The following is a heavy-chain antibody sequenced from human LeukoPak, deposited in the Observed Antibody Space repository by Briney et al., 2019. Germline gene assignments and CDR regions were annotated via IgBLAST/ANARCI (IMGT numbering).Heavy chain of an antibody. J-gene: IGHJ4*02. CDR3: ASSGWYSYYFDY. Sequence: GASVKVSCKASGYTFTSYGISWVRQAPGQGLEWMGGIIPIFGTANYAQKFQGRVTITADESTSTAYMELSSLRSEDTAVYYCASSGWYSYYFDYWGQGTLVTVSS. V-gene: IGHV1-69*13. D-gene: IGHD6-19*01. CDR2: IIPIFGTA. CDR1: GYTFTSYG.